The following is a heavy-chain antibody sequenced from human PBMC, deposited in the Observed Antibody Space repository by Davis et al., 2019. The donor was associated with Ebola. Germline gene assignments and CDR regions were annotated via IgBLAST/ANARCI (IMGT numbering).Heavy chain of an antibody. CDR2: ISAYNGNT. V-gene: IGHV1-18*01. Sequence: ASVKVSCKASGGTFSSYAISWVRQAPGQGLEWMGWISAYNGNTNYAQKLQGRVTMTTDTSTSTAYMELRSLRSDDTAVYYCARDETARGIVGATPWFDPWGQGTLVTVSS. CDR1: GGTFSSYA. CDR3: ARDETARGIVGATPWFDP. J-gene: IGHJ5*02. D-gene: IGHD1-26*01.